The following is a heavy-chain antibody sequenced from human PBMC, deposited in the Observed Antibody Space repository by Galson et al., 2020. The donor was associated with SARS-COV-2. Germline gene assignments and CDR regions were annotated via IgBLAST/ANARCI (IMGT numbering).Heavy chain of an antibody. J-gene: IGHJ3*02. V-gene: IGHV3-21*01. CDR2: ISSSSSYI. D-gene: IGHD3-10*01. CDR1: GFTFSSYA. CDR3: ARGVQLLLLWFGELGAGAFDI. Sequence: GESLKISCPSSGFTFSSYAMSWVCPAPGKGLEWVSSISSSSSYIYYADSVKGRFTISRDNAKNSLYQKRNSLRAEDTAVYYRARGVQLLLLWFGELGAGAFDIWGQGTMVTVSS.